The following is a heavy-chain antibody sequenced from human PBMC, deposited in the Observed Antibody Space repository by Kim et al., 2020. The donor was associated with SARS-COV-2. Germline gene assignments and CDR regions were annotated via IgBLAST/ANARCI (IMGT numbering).Heavy chain of an antibody. V-gene: IGHV3-48*03. D-gene: IGHD6-19*01. CDR1: GFTFSSYE. Sequence: GGSLRLSCAASGFTFSSYEMNWVRQAPGKGLEWVSYISSSGSTIYYADSVKGRFTISRDNAKNSLYLQMNSLRAEDTAVYYCTSTQWLVPYYYNYGMDVWGQGTTVTVSS. CDR2: ISSSGSTI. J-gene: IGHJ6*02. CDR3: TSTQWLVPYYYNYGMDV.